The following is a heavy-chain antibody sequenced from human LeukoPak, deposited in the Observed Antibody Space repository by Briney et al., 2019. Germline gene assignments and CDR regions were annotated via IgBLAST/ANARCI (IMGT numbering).Heavy chain of an antibody. CDR2: ISSSSSYI. J-gene: IGHJ4*02. V-gene: IGHV3-21*01. CDR1: GFTVSSYS. CDR3: ASGYCSGGSCYVPLDY. Sequence: GGSLRLSCAASGFTVSSYSMNWVPQAPGKGLEWVSSISSSSSYIYYADSVKGRFTISRDNAKNSLYLQMNSLRAEDTAVYYCASGYCSGGSCYVPLDYWGQGTLVTVSS. D-gene: IGHD2-15*01.